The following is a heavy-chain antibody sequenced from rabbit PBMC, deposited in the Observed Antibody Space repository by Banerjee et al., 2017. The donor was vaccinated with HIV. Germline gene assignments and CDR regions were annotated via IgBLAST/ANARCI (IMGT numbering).Heavy chain of an antibody. Sequence: EESGGGLVQPEGSLTLTCTASGFSFRSSYWICWVRQAPGKGLEWIGCISTSSGSTYYASWAKGRFTISKTSSTTVTLQMTSLTAADTATYFCARGITIYSYSNLWGPGTLVTVS. J-gene: IGHJ4*01. V-gene: IGHV1S45*01. CDR3: ARGITIYSYSNL. CDR1: GFSFRSSYW. CDR2: ISTSSGST. D-gene: IGHD4-1*01.